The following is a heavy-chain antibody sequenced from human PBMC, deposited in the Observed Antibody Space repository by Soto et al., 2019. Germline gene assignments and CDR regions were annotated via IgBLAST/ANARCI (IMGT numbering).Heavy chain of an antibody. V-gene: IGHV3-23*01. CDR2: VSGSGGSA. J-gene: IGHJ4*02. Sequence: GGSLRLSCAASGFTFSSYARSWVRQAPGKGLEWVSAVSGSGGSAYYADSVKGRFTISRDNAKNTLYLQKNSLRAEDTAVYYCAKHAPKGSGSYLRTLFFDYWGQGTLVTVSS. D-gene: IGHD1-26*01. CDR1: GFTFSSYA. CDR3: AKHAPKGSGSYLRTLFFDY.